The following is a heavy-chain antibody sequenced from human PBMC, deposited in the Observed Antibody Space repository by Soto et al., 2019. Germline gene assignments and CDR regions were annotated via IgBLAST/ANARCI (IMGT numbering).Heavy chain of an antibody. J-gene: IGHJ4*02. Sequence: QLQLQESGPGLVKPSETLSLTCSVSGGSISSSSYYWGWIRQPPGKGLEWIGSIYNTGNTHYNPSLKSRVTISADTSKNQFSLKLYSVTAADTAVYYCVRGPPGGSGWIWGQGTLVTVSS. CDR2: IYNTGNT. V-gene: IGHV4-39*01. D-gene: IGHD6-19*01. CDR1: GGSISSSSYY. CDR3: VRGPPGGSGWI.